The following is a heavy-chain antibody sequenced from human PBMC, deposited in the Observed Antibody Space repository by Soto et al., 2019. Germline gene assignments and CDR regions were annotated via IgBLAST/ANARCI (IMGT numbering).Heavy chain of an antibody. D-gene: IGHD1-26*01. J-gene: IGHJ6*02. V-gene: IGHV3-33*01. CDR3: ARAHKSGATRIWVKPGMDV. Sequence: GGSLRLSCAASGFTFSSYGMHWVRQAPGKGLEWVAVIWYDGSNKYYADSVKGRFTISRDNSKNTLYLQMNSLRAEDTAVYYCARAHKSGATRIWVKPGMDVWGQGTTVTVSS. CDR2: IWYDGSNK. CDR1: GFTFSSYG.